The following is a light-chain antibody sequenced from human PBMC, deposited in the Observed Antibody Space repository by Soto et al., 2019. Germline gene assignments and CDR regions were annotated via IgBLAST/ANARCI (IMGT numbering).Light chain of an antibody. CDR1: SSDVGSYNL. Sequence: QSALTQPASVSGSPGQSITISCTGTSSDVGSYNLVSWYQQHPGKAPKLMIYEVSKRPSGVSNRFSGSKSGNTASLTISGLQAEDEADYYCCSYAGSREVFCGGTKLTVL. J-gene: IGLJ3*02. CDR2: EVS. V-gene: IGLV2-23*02. CDR3: CSYAGSREV.